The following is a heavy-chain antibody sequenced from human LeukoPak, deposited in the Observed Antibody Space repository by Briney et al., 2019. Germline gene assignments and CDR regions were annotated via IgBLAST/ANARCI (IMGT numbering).Heavy chain of an antibody. CDR2: INPNSGGT. J-gene: IGHJ4*02. V-gene: IGHV1-2*02. CDR1: GYTFTGYY. D-gene: IGHD4-17*01. Sequence: ASVKVSCKASGYTFTGYYMHWVRQAPGQGLEWMGWINPNSGGTNYAQKFQGRVTMATDTSTSTAYMELRSLRSDDTAVYYCARDDYGDYVSLGYWGQGTLVTVSS. CDR3: ARDDYGDYVSLGY.